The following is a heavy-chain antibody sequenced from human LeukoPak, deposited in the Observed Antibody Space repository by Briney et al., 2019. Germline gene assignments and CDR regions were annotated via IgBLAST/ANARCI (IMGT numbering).Heavy chain of an antibody. CDR2: IYHSGST. D-gene: IGHD2-2*01. J-gene: IGHJ5*02. Sequence: SETLSLTCAVSGYSISSGYYWGWTRQPPGKGLEWIGSIYHSGSTYYNPSLKSRVTISVDTSKNQFSLKLSSVTAADTAVYYCARQVVVVPAAIALGDNWFDPWGQGTLVTVSS. CDR1: GYSISSGYY. V-gene: IGHV4-38-2*01. CDR3: ARQVVVVPAAIALGDNWFDP.